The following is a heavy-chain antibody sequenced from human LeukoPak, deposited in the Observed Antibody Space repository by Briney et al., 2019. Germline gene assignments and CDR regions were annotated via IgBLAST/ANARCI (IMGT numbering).Heavy chain of an antibody. V-gene: IGHV1-3*04. CDR2: INTGNSNT. D-gene: IGHD3-16*01. J-gene: IGHJ4*02. Sequence: ASVKVSCKASVHTFTSYAMHWVRQAPGQRLEWMGWINTGNSNTKYSQKFQGRVTITRDTSASTAYMELSSLRSEDTAVYYCARGIRSTFDYWGQGTLVTVSS. CDR3: ARGIRSTFDY. CDR1: VHTFTSYA.